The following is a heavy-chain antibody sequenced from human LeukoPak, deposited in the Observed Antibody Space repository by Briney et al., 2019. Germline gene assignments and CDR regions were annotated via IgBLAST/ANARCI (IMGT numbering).Heavy chain of an antibody. J-gene: IGHJ4*02. Sequence: GGSLRLSCAASGFIFSSYSMNWVRQAPGKGLEWVASISSSSSYIYYADSVKGRFTISRDNYKHTLHLQMNSLRAEDTAVYYCEKDPGWPQEYYFDYWGQGTLVTVSS. CDR2: ISSSSSYI. CDR1: GFIFSSYS. V-gene: IGHV3-21*01. D-gene: IGHD2-15*01. CDR3: EKDPGWPQEYYFDY.